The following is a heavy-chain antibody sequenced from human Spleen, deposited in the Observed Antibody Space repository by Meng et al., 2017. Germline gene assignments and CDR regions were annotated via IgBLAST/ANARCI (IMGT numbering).Heavy chain of an antibody. CDR3: ARSAYYDTSALQFDQ. D-gene: IGHD3-22*01. CDR2: IYYSGST. Sequence: SETLSLTCTVSGGSISNYFWSWIRQPPGKGLEWIGYIYYSGSTTYNPSLKSRVTISVDTSKNQFSLKLSSLTAADTAVYYCARSAYYDTSALQFDQWGPGTLVTVSS. CDR1: GGSISNYF. J-gene: IGHJ5*02. V-gene: IGHV4-59*12.